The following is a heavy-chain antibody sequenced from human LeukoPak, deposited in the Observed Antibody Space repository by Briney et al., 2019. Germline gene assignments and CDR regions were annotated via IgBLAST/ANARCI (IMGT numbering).Heavy chain of an antibody. CDR1: GFTFSNYG. CDR3: ARAPGGYAYYMDV. D-gene: IGHD1-26*01. CDR2: IRYDGDNK. Sequence: GGSLRLSCAASGFTFSNYGMHWVRQAPGKGLEWVTFIRYDGDNKYYAHSLKGRFTISRDNSKNTLYLQMNSLRAEDTAVYYCARAPGGYAYYMDVWGKGTTVTISS. V-gene: IGHV3-30*02. J-gene: IGHJ6*03.